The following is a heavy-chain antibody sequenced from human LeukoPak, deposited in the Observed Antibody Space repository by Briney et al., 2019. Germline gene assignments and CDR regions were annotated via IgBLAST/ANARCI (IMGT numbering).Heavy chain of an antibody. CDR1: GRTFSSYA. CDR2: IIPIFGTA. J-gene: IGHJ6*03. D-gene: IGHD6-6*01. CDR3: ARGIIAAPYYYYMDV. V-gene: IGHV1-69*01. Sequence: SVKLSCKASGRTFSSYAISWVRQAPGQGLEWMGGIIPIFGTANYAQKFQGRVTITADGSTSTAYMELSSLRSEDTAVYYCARGIIAAPYYYYMDVCGKGTTVTVSS.